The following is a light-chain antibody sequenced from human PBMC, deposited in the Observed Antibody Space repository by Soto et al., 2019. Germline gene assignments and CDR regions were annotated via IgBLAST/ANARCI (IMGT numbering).Light chain of an antibody. CDR1: SSDVGGYNY. CDR3: ISYTSSTTNV. Sequence: QSALTQPASVSGSPGQSITISCTGTSSDVGGYNYVSWYQQHPGKAPKLLINDVSNRPSGISDRFSGSKSGNTASLTISGLQAEDEADYYCISYTSSTTNVFGTGTKLTVL. J-gene: IGLJ1*01. CDR2: DVS. V-gene: IGLV2-14*03.